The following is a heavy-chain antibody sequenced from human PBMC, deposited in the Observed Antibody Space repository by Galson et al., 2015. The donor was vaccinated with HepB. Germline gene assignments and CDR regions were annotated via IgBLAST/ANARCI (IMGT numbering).Heavy chain of an antibody. CDR1: GGSISSNNYY. V-gene: IGHV4-39*07. Sequence: TLSLTCTVSGGSISSNNYYWGWIRQPPGKGLEWIGNIYYGGSTYYNPSLKSRVTISVDTSKNQFSLKLSSVTAADTAVYYCARVDCSSTSTYYYYYYMDVWGKGTTVTVSS. CDR2: IYYGGST. J-gene: IGHJ6*03. D-gene: IGHD2-2*01. CDR3: ARVDCSSTSTYYYYYYMDV.